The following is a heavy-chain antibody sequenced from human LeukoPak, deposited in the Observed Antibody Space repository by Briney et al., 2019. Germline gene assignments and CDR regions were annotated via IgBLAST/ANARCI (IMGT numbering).Heavy chain of an antibody. V-gene: IGHV4-59*01. D-gene: IGHD2-21*02. J-gene: IGHJ3*02. CDR3: ARGSVVTATDDAFDI. CDR2: IYYSEST. Sequence: RTSETLSLTCTVSGGPISSYYWSWIRQPPGKGLEWIGYIYYSESTNYNPSLKSRVTISVDTSENQFSLKLSSVTAADTAVYYCARGSVVTATDDAFDIWGQGTMVTVSS. CDR1: GGPISSYY.